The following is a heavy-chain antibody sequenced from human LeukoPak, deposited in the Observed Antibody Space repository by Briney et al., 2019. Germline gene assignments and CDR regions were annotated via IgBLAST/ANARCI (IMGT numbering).Heavy chain of an antibody. V-gene: IGHV4-59*08. D-gene: IGHD4-17*01. J-gene: IGHJ5*02. CDR3: ARRLRQNLFDP. Sequence: PSETLSLTCTVSGVSISSDYWSWIRLPPGKGLEWIGYIYYSGSSNYNPSLKSRVTMSVDTSKNQFSLKLTSVAAADTAVYYCARRLRQNLFDPWGQGTLVTVSS. CDR1: GVSISSDY. CDR2: IYYSGSS.